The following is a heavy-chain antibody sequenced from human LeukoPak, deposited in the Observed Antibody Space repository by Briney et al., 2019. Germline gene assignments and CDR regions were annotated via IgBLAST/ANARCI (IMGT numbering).Heavy chain of an antibody. CDR1: GGTFSSYA. J-gene: IGHJ5*02. V-gene: IGHV1-69*04. Sequence: SVKVSCKASGGTFSSYAICWVRQAPGQGLEWTGRIIPILGIANYAQKFQGRVTITADKSTSTAYMELSSLRSEDTAVYYCARTLEYSSSSDPNWFDPWGQGTLVTVSS. CDR2: IIPILGIA. D-gene: IGHD6-6*01. CDR3: ARTLEYSSSSDPNWFDP.